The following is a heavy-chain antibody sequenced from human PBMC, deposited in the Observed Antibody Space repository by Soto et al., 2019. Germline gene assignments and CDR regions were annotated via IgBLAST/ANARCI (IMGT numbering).Heavy chain of an antibody. V-gene: IGHV5-51*01. CDR3: ARVRYRNVIHA. Sequence: RESLKISCNGSGYSFTNYWSGWVRQMPGEGLEWMGMIYPGDSDTRYSPSFQGQVTMTTDTSTSTAFMELRRLRSDDTAVFFCARVRYRNVIHAWGLGTLVTVSS. D-gene: IGHD1-26*01. CDR1: GYSFTNYW. CDR2: IYPGDSDT. J-gene: IGHJ4*02.